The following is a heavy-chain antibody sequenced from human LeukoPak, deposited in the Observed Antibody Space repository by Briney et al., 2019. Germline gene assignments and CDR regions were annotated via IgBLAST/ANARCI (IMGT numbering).Heavy chain of an antibody. CDR1: GYTFSSYD. D-gene: IGHD3-22*01. CDR2: IIPIFGTA. Sequence: GASVKVSCKASGYTFSSYDISWVRQAPGQGLEWMGGIIPIFGTANYAQKFQGRVTITADESTSTAYMELRSLRSDDTAVYYCARVDDSSGYYSDYWGQGTLVTVSS. CDR3: ARVDDSSGYYSDY. J-gene: IGHJ4*02. V-gene: IGHV1-69*13.